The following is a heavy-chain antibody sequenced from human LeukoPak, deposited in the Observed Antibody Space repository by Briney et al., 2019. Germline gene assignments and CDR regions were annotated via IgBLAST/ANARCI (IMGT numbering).Heavy chain of an antibody. D-gene: IGHD2-2*01. J-gene: IGHJ4*02. CDR2: ISGSGGST. V-gene: IGHV3-23*01. CDR1: GFTFSSDA. Sequence: PGGSLRLSCAASGFTFSSDAMSWVRQAPGKGLEWVSAISGSGGSTYYADSVKGRFTISRDNSKNTLYLQMNSLRAEDTAVYYCAKGPIVVVPAALDYWGQGTLVTVSS. CDR3: AKGPIVVVPAALDY.